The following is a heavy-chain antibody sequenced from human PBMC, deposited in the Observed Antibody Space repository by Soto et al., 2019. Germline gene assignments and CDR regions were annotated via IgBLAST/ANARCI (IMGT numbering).Heavy chain of an antibody. CDR2: IYYSGST. CDR1: GGSISSSSYY. J-gene: IGHJ6*03. D-gene: IGHD6-25*01. CDR3: ARHLGGGNYYYYYMDV. Sequence: SETLSLTCTVSGGSISSSSYYWGWIRQPPGKGLEWIGSIYYSGSTYYNPSLKSRVTISVDTSKNQFSLKLSSVTAADTAVYYCARHLGGGNYYYYYMDVWGKGTTVTVSS. V-gene: IGHV4-39*01.